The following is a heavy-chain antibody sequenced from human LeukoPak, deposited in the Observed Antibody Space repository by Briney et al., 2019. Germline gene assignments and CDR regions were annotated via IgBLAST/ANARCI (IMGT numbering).Heavy chain of an antibody. J-gene: IGHJ3*02. Sequence: SETLSLTRTVSRGSISSYYRSWIRPPPGKGLEWIGYIYYSGSTNYNPSLKSRVTISVDTSKNQFSLKLSSVTAADTAVYYCARRTCSSTSCYVQDAFDIWGQGTMVTVSS. CDR1: RGSISSYY. CDR3: ARRTCSSTSCYVQDAFDI. V-gene: IGHV4-59*08. CDR2: IYYSGST. D-gene: IGHD2-2*01.